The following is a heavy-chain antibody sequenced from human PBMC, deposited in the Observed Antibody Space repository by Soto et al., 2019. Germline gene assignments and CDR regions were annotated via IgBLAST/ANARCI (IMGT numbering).Heavy chain of an antibody. CDR1: GFTFSSYG. CDR2: IWDDGSNK. CDR3: ARGDRPDFDY. D-gene: IGHD6-6*01. Sequence: GGSLRLSCAASGFTFSSYGMHWVRQAPGKGLEWVAAIWDDGSNKFYEDSVKGRFTISRDNAKNTLYLQMNSLRAEDTAVYFCARGDRPDFDYWGQGTLVTVSS. V-gene: IGHV3-33*01. J-gene: IGHJ4*02.